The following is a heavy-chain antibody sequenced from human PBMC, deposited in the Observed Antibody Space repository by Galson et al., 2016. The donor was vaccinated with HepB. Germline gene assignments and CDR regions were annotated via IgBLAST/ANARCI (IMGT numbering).Heavy chain of an antibody. CDR1: GYTFTSCD. V-gene: IGHV1-8*01. D-gene: IGHD3-10*01. Sequence: SVKVSCKASGYTFTSCDINWVRQATGQGLEWMGWMNSNSGNTVYAQKFQGRLTMTRNTSISTAYMELSSLTSEDTAIYFCAGGRGTFGYWGQGSLVTVSS. CDR3: AGGRGTFGY. CDR2: MNSNSGNT. J-gene: IGHJ4*02.